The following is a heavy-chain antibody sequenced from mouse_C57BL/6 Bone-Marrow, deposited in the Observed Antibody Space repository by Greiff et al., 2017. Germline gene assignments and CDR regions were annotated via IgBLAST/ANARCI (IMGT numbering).Heavy chain of an antibody. CDR1: GFNIKDDY. Sequence: VQLKQSGAELVRPGASVKLSCTASGFNIKDDYMHWVKQRPEQGLEWIGWIDPENGDTEYASKFQGQATITADTSSNTAYLQLSSLTSEDTAVYYCTTLAHFDYWGQGTTLTVSS. CDR2: IDPENGDT. J-gene: IGHJ2*01. CDR3: TTLAHFDY. V-gene: IGHV14-4*01.